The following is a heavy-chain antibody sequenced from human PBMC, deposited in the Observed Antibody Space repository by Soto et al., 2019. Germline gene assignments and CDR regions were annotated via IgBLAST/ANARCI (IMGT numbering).Heavy chain of an antibody. CDR1: GYTFTRYT. CDR2: INPENGNT. J-gene: IGHJ5*02. V-gene: IGHV1-3*01. D-gene: IGHD2-15*01. CDR3: ARGIATGQLDP. Sequence: GASVKVSCKASGYTFTRYTMNWVRQAPGQRLEGMGLINPENGNTKSSQKVQDRDIITRDTSASTAYMDLSSLRSKATAVYYCARGIATGQLDPWGQGTLVTVSS.